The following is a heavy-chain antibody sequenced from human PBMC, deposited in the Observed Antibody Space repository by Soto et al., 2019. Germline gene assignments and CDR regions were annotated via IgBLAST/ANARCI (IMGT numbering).Heavy chain of an antibody. CDR2: ISGSGATT. CDR1: GFTFNNYA. Sequence: EVQLLESGGGLVQTGGSLRLSCAASGFTFNNYAMSWVRQAPGKGLEWVSLISGSGATTAYADSVRGRFTISRDNSRNTVYLHMSSLRAEDTAVCYCAKGATLFGVVIHWGKGTLVTVS. CDR3: AKGATLFGVVIH. J-gene: IGHJ4*02. V-gene: IGHV3-23*01. D-gene: IGHD3-3*01.